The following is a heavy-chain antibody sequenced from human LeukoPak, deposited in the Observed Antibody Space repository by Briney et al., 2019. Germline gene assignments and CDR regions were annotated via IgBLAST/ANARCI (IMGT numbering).Heavy chain of an antibody. Sequence: SETLSLTCTVSGGSISSDSYYWSWIRQPAGKGLEWIGRIYTSGSTNYNPSLKSRVTISVDTSKNQFSLKLSSVTAADTAVYYCASHYRYAFDNWGQGTLVTVSS. V-gene: IGHV4-61*02. J-gene: IGHJ3*02. D-gene: IGHD3-16*02. CDR1: GGSISSDSYY. CDR3: ASHYRYAFDN. CDR2: IYTSGST.